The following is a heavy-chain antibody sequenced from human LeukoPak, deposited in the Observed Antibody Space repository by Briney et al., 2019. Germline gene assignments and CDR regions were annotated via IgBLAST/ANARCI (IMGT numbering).Heavy chain of an antibody. V-gene: IGHV4-30-4*01. CDR1: GASISSGDYL. J-gene: IGHJ4*02. Sequence: PSETLSLTCTVSGASISSGDYLWSWLRPPPGKGLQWIGYISYSGTTYSNPSLKSRPTISEDTSKNQFSLRLSSVTAADTAVYYCARGWNYFDDWGQGTLVTVSS. CDR3: ARGWNYFDD. CDR2: ISYSGTT. D-gene: IGHD2-15*01.